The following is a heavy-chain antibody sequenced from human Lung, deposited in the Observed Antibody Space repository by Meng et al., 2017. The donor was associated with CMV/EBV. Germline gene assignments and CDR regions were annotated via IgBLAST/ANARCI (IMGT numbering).Heavy chain of an antibody. J-gene: IGHJ6*02. CDR1: GGSISSYY. V-gene: IGHV4-59*12. D-gene: IGHD3-3*01. Sequence: SETXSLXXTVPGGSISSYYWSWIRQPPGKGLEWIGYIYYSGSTNYNPSLKSRVTISLDTSKNQFSLKLSSVTAADTAVYYCARAAADDDFWSDYEGPGGMDVWGQGXTVTVSS. CDR2: IYYSGST. CDR3: ARAAADDDFWSDYEGPGGMDV.